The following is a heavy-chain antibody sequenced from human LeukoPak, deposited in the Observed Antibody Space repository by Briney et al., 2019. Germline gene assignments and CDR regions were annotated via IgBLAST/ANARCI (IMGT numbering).Heavy chain of an antibody. J-gene: IGHJ4*02. CDR3: ARDRQGGY. Sequence: ASVKVSCKASGYTFTNCAITWVRQAPGQGLEWMGWINAYNGNTNYAQILQGRVTMTTDTSTSTAYMELRSLRSDDTAVYYCARDRQGGYWGQGTLVTVSS. V-gene: IGHV1-18*01. CDR1: GYTFTNCA. CDR2: INAYNGNT.